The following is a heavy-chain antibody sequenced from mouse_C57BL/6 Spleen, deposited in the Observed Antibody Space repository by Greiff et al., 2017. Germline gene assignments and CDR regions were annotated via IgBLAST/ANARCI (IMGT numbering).Heavy chain of an antibody. J-gene: IGHJ4*01. CDR3: ARGDYGNYVGMGYAMDY. CDR2: IYPGSGST. Sequence: QVQLQQPGAELVKPGASVKMSCKASGYTFTSYWITWVKQRPGQGLEWIGDIYPGSGSTNYNEKFKSKATLTVDTSSSTAYMQLSSLTSEDSAVYYCARGDYGNYVGMGYAMDYWGQGTSVTVSS. D-gene: IGHD2-1*01. CDR1: GYTFTSYW. V-gene: IGHV1-55*01.